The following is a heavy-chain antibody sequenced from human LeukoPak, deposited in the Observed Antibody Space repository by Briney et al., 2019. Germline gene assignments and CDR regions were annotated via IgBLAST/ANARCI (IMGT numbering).Heavy chain of an antibody. J-gene: IGHJ4*02. V-gene: IGHV1-69*13. CDR2: IIPIFGTA. D-gene: IGHD2-2*01. CDR3: ARARDIVVVPAAEYYDFWSGYWEFDY. CDR1: GGTFISYA. Sequence: ASVKVSCKASGGTFISYAISWVRQAPGQGLEWMGGIIPIFGTANYAQKFQGRVTITADESTSTAYMELSSLRSEDTAVYYCARARDIVVVPAAEYYDFWSGYWEFDYWGQGTLVTVSS.